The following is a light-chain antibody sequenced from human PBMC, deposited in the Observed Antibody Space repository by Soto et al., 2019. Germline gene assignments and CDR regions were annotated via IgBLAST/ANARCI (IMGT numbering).Light chain of an antibody. CDR3: SSFAGSNNFPYV. CDR1: SSDVGAYDY. V-gene: IGLV2-8*01. Sequence: QSALTQPPSASGSTGQSVTISCTGTSSDVGAYDYVSWYQQHPGKAPKLMIYEINKRPSGVPERFSGSKSGNTASLTVSGLQAEDEADYYCSSFAGSNNFPYVFGTGTKLTVL. CDR2: EIN. J-gene: IGLJ1*01.